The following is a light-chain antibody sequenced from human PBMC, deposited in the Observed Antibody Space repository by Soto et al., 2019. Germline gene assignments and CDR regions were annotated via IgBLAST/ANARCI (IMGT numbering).Light chain of an antibody. CDR1: QSISSW. CDR2: AAS. CDR3: LQDYNYPWT. V-gene: IGKV1-5*01. J-gene: IGKJ1*01. Sequence: DIQSTQSTSSLSASVGDRVTITCRASQSISSWLAWYQQKPGKAPKLLIYAASSLQSGVPSRFSGSGSGTDFTLTISSLQPGDFATYFCLQDYNYPWTFGQGTKVDIK.